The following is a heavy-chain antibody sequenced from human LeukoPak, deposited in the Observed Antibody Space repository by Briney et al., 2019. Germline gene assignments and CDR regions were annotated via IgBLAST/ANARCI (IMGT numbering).Heavy chain of an antibody. CDR1: GFTVSSNY. Sequence: GGSLRLSCAASGFTVSSNYMSWVRQAPGKGLEWVSVIYSGGSTYYADSVKGRFTISRDNSKNTLYLQMNSLRAEDTAVYYCAIGVEMATTMGYWGQGTLVTVSS. V-gene: IGHV3-53*01. CDR3: AIGVEMATTMGY. CDR2: IYSGGST. J-gene: IGHJ4*02. D-gene: IGHD5-24*01.